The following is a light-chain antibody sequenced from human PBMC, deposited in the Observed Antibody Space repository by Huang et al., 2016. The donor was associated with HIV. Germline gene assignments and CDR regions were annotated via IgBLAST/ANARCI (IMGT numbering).Light chain of an antibody. CDR2: GSS. J-gene: IGKJ3*01. CDR1: QSVSSN. Sequence: EIVMTQSPATLSVSPGERATLSCRASQSVSSNLAWYQQKPGQAPRLLVYGSSTRATGIPARFSGSGSGTEFTLTISILQSEDFAVYYCQQYNNWPKVSTFGPGTKVDIK. CDR3: QQYNNWPKVST. V-gene: IGKV3-15*01.